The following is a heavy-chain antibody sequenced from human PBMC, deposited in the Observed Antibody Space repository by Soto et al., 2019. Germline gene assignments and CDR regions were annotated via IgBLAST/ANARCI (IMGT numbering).Heavy chain of an antibody. V-gene: IGHV3-23*01. D-gene: IGHD2-21*02. J-gene: IGHJ5*02. Sequence: EVQLLESGGGLVKPGGSLRLSCAASGFTFSTYAMTWVRQAPGKGLEWVSTFSGRGGPTYYADSVKGRFTISRDNSKNRVYLQMHSLGDEDTAGYYCAKARAGDPIGYDPWGQGTQVTVSS. CDR3: AKARAGDPIGYDP. CDR2: FSGRGGPT. CDR1: GFTFSTYA.